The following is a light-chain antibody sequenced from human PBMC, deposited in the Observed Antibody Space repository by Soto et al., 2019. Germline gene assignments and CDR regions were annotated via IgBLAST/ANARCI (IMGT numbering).Light chain of an antibody. Sequence: IRLKHSPGTLSLSTGERATLSCLARQSVSSSYLAWYQQKPGKAPRLLIYGASSRATGIPDRFSGSGSGTDFTLTISSLEPEDFAVYHCQQYGSSPWTSGQGTKVDIK. CDR3: QQYGSSPWT. V-gene: IGKV3-20*01. CDR2: GAS. CDR1: QSVSSSY. J-gene: IGKJ1*01.